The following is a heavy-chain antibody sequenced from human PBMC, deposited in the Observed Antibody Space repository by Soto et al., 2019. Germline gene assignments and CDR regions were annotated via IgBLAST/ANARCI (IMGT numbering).Heavy chain of an antibody. CDR3: VKDFHYDFWSSFSGEGY. Sequence: EVQLLESGGDLIQPGGSLRLSCAASGFTFSSYAMSWVRQAPRKGLEWVSGISNSGSGKYYADSVKGRFTISRDNSKNTLFLQMNSLRAEDTAIYYCVKDFHYDFWSSFSGEGYWGQGTLVTVSS. CDR1: GFTFSSYA. CDR2: ISNSGSGK. V-gene: IGHV3-23*01. J-gene: IGHJ4*02. D-gene: IGHD3-3*01.